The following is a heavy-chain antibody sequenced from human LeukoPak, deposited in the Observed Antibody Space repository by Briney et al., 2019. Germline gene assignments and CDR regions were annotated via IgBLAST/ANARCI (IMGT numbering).Heavy chain of an antibody. V-gene: IGHV1-2*02. CDR1: GYTFTGYY. CDR3: ARSRITMVRGGTGGWFDP. Sequence: GASVKVSCKASGYTFTGYYMHWVRQAPGQGLEWMGWINPNSGGSNYAQKFQGRVTMTRDMSISTAYMELSRLRSDDTAVYYCARSRITMVRGGTGGWFDPWGQGTLVTVSS. D-gene: IGHD3-10*01. J-gene: IGHJ5*02. CDR2: INPNSGGS.